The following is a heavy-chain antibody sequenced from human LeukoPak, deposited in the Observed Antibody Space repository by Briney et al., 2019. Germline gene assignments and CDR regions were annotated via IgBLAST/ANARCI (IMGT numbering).Heavy chain of an antibody. Sequence: GGSLRLSCAASGFAFSDYAMNWVRQAPGKGLEWVSSIRSSSSYTYYADSVKGRFTISRDNAKNSLYLQMNSLRAEDTAVYYCARELKAATGFSDWGQGTLVTVSS. CDR3: ARELKAATGFSD. D-gene: IGHD6-25*01. V-gene: IGHV3-21*01. CDR2: IRSSSSYT. CDR1: GFAFSDYA. J-gene: IGHJ4*02.